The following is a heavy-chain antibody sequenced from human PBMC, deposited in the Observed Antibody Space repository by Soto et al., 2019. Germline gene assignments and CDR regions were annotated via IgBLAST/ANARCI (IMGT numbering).Heavy chain of an antibody. CDR2: ISYSGST. D-gene: IGHD3-10*01. Sequence: QVQLQESGPGLVKPSQTLSLTCTVSGGSISSGGYYWSWIRQHPGKCLEWIGYISYSGSTYYNPCLKSRVTIPVDSSKTQFSLKLSSVTAADSAVYYCASGTHYYGSDRFDYWGQGILVTVSS. CDR1: GGSISSGGYY. CDR3: ASGTHYYGSDRFDY. J-gene: IGHJ4*02. V-gene: IGHV4-31*03.